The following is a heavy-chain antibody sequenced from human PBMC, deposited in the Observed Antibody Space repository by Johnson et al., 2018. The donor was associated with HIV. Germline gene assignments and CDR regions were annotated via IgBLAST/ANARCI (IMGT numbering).Heavy chain of an antibody. V-gene: IGHV3-20*04. CDR1: GFTFDDYD. D-gene: IGHD3-22*01. CDR3: ASAYYDSSCYYSPGGEAFDI. Sequence: VQLVESGGGLVKPGGSLRLSCAASGFTFDDYDMSWVRQAPGKGLEWHSGLTWNGGSTVYADSVKGRFTISRDDAKNSLSLQMNSMRAEVTALYYCASAYYDSSCYYSPGGEAFDIWGQGTMVTVSS. J-gene: IGHJ3*02. CDR2: LTWNGGST.